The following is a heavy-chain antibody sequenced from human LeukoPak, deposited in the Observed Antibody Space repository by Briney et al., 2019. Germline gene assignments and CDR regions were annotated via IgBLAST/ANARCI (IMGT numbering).Heavy chain of an antibody. CDR2: ISGSADNT. J-gene: IGHJ4*02. V-gene: IGHV3-23*01. CDR3: AKQGFGC. CDR1: GFTLSRYA. Sequence: GGSVRLSCTASGFTLSRYAMSWVRQAPGEGLEWVSTISGSADNTNYAEAVKGRFTISRDNSKNTMYLQMNSLRAEDTAVYYCAKQGFGCWGQGTLVTVSS.